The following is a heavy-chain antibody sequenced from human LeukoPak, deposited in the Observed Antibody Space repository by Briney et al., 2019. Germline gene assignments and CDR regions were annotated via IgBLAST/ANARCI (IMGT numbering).Heavy chain of an antibody. CDR3: ARVPLHDRNDYYYPH. Sequence: GASVKVSCQASGYTFTGFYIHWVRQAPGQGLEWMGRINPNSGGTNYVHKFQGRVIMTRDTSISTAYMELSRLRSDDTAVYYCARVPLHDRNDYYYPHWGQGTVVTVSS. CDR1: GYTFTGFY. J-gene: IGHJ1*01. D-gene: IGHD3-22*01. CDR2: INPNSGGT. V-gene: IGHV1-2*06.